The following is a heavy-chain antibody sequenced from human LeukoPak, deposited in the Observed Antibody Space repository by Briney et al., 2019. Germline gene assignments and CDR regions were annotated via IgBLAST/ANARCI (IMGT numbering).Heavy chain of an antibody. CDR2: IDTSGNT. CDR3: ARVSSSWYQDWYFDL. J-gene: IGHJ2*01. Sequence: PSETLSLTCTVSGGSISSYYWSWIRQPAGKGLEWIGRIDTSGNTNYKPSLKSRVTMSVDTSKNQFSLKLSSVTAADTAVYYCARVSSSWYQDWYFDLWGRGALVTVSS. V-gene: IGHV4-4*07. CDR1: GGSISSYY. D-gene: IGHD6-13*01.